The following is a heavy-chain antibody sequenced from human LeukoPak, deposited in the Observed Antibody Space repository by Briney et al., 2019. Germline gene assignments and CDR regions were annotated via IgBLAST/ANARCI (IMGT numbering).Heavy chain of an antibody. J-gene: IGHJ4*02. CDR2: IYYSGST. D-gene: IGHD3-10*01. CDR1: GGSIRSYY. CDR3: ARDRRHYYGSGSYYNMFDY. Sequence: SETLSLTCTVSGGSIRSYYWSWIRQPPGKGLEWIGYIYYSGSTNYNPSLKSRVTISVDTSKNQFSLKLSSVTAADTAVYYCARDRRHYYGSGSYYNMFDYWGQGTLVTVSS. V-gene: IGHV4-59*01.